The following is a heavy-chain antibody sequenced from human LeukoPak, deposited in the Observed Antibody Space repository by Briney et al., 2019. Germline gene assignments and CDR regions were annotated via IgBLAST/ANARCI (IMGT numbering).Heavy chain of an antibody. CDR3: ARRYGDYVNWFDP. V-gene: IGHV3-30*03. D-gene: IGHD4-17*01. CDR1: GFTFSSYG. Sequence: GGSLRLSCAASGFTFSSYGMHWVRQAPGKGLEWVAVISYDGSNKYYADSVKGRFTISRDTSKNTLYLQMNSLRAEDTAVYYCARRYGDYVNWFDPWGQGTLVTVSS. CDR2: ISYDGSNK. J-gene: IGHJ5*02.